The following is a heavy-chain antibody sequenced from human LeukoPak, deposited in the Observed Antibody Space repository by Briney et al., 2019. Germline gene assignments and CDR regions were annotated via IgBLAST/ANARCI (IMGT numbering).Heavy chain of an antibody. D-gene: IGHD3-10*01. CDR3: AKDLYYGSGSDRMDV. Sequence: PGGSLRLFCAASGFTFSSYGMHWVRQAPGKGLEWVAFIRYDGSNKYYADSVKGRFTISRDNSKNTLYLQMNSLRAEDTAVYYCAKDLYYGSGSDRMDVWGKGTTVTVSS. CDR2: IRYDGSNK. J-gene: IGHJ6*03. CDR1: GFTFSSYG. V-gene: IGHV3-30*02.